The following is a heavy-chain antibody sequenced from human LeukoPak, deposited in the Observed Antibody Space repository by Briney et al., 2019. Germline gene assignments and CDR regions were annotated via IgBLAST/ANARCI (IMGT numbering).Heavy chain of an antibody. Sequence: PSETLSLTCHVSGVSINGFFWDWIRQTPGNGLEWLGDISYHGRANYNPSLERRLTMSVDASKNQFSLSVQSVTAADTALYYCARRKGGNTWFDVWGQGIQVTVSS. J-gene: IGHJ5*02. CDR1: GVSINGFF. CDR3: ARRKGGNTWFDV. CDR2: ISYHGRA. V-gene: IGHV4-59*08.